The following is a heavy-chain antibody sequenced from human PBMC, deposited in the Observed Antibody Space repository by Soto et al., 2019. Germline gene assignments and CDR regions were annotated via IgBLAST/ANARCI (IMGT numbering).Heavy chain of an antibody. CDR3: AREGYCSNARCYSCDY. D-gene: IGHD2-2*01. CDR1: GFTFSSYA. Sequence: EVQLVESGGGLVPPGGSLSLSCAASGFTFSSYAMHWVRQAPGKGLEYVSAISSNGGSTYYANSVKGRFTISRDNSKKTQYLQMGSLRGEDMTVDYCAREGYCSNARCYSCDYWGRGTLETVSS. CDR2: ISSNGGST. V-gene: IGHV3-64*01. J-gene: IGHJ4*02.